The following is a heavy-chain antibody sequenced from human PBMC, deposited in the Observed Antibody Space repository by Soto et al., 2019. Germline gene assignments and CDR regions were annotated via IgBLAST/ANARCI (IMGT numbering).Heavy chain of an antibody. CDR3: ATDHYPLCSSTSCYNFEY. J-gene: IGHJ4*02. CDR2: ISVSGGST. CDR1: VFTFSSYS. Sequence: PGGSLRLSCAASVFTFSSYSMSWVRQAPGKGLEWVSAISVSGGSTYYADSVKGRFTISRDNSKNTLSLQMNSLRAEYTAVYYCATDHYPLCSSTSCYNFEYWGQGTPVTVSS. V-gene: IGHV3-23*01. D-gene: IGHD2-2*02.